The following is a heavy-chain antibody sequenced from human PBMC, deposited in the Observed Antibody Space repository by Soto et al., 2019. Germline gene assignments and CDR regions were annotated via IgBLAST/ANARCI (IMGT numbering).Heavy chain of an antibody. D-gene: IGHD6-13*01. CDR2: IYHSGST. CDR3: AHLAAGGAYYYYDMDV. V-gene: IGHV4-30-2*01. Sequence: SETLSLTCAVSGGSISSGGYSWSWIRQPPGKGLEWIGYIYHSGSTYYNPSLKSRVTISVDRSKNQFSLKLSSVTAADTATYYCAHLAAGGAYYYYDMDVWGQGTTVTVSS. CDR1: GGSISSGGYS. J-gene: IGHJ6*02.